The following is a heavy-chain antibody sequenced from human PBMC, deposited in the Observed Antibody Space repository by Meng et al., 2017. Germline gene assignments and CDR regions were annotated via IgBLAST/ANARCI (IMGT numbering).Heavy chain of an antibody. D-gene: IGHD1-26*01. CDR3: ARDSGVGGSYNWFDP. J-gene: IGHJ5*02. Sequence: QVQLQESGPGLVKPSQTLSLTCTVSGGSISSGHYYWSWIRQPPGKGLEWIGYIYYSGSTHYNPSLKSRVTISVDTSKNQFSLKLNYVTAADTAVYYCARDSGVGGSYNWFDPWGQGTLVTVSS. CDR2: IYYSGST. V-gene: IGHV4-30-4*01. CDR1: GGSISSGHYY.